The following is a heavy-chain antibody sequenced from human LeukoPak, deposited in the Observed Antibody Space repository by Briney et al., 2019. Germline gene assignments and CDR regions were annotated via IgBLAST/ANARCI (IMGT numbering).Heavy chain of an antibody. V-gene: IGHV1-18*04. CDR2: ISAYNGNT. J-gene: IGHJ4*02. Sequence: ASVKVSCKASGYTFTGYYMHWVRQAPGQGLEWMGWISAYNGNTNYAQKLQGRVTMTTDTSTSTAYMELRSLRSDDTAVYYCARRIVDTAMAADFDYWGQGTLVTVSS. CDR3: ARRIVDTAMAADFDY. D-gene: IGHD5-18*01. CDR1: GYTFTGYY.